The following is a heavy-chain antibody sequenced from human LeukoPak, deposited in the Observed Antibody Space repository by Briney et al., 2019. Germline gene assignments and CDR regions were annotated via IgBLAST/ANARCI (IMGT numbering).Heavy chain of an antibody. CDR3: ACLGHCSGGG. CDR1: GFSFSNYW. Sequence: PGGSLRLSYAASGFSFSNYWMSWVRQAPGKGLEWVANIKEDGSEKNYVDSVKGRFTISRDNAKNSLDLQMNSLRAEDTAVYFCACLGHCSGGGWGQGTLVTVSS. J-gene: IGHJ4*02. V-gene: IGHV3-7*01. CDR2: IKEDGSEK. D-gene: IGHD2-15*01.